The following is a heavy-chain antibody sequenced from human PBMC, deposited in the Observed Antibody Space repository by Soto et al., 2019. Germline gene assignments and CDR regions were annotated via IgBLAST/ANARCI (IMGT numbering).Heavy chain of an antibody. CDR2: IFHDGTA. CDR3: ARLVYDTRPNYMYFDF. D-gene: IGHD6-6*01. V-gene: IGHV4-4*02. J-gene: IGHJ4*02. Sequence: SETLSLTCAVSGVSLTSGNWWTWVRQSPQRGLEYIGEIFHDGTANYYPSFERRVAMSVDTSRNQFSLKLTSVTAADTAVYFCARLVYDTRPNYMYFDFWGPGTQVTVSS. CDR1: GVSLTSGNW.